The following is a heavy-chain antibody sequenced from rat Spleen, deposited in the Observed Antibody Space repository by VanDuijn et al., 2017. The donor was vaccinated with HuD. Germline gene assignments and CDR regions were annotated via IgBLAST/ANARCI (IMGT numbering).Heavy chain of an antibody. CDR1: YH. V-gene: IGHV2-32*01. D-gene: IGHD1-4*01. J-gene: IGHJ3*01. CDR3: ARIGYNFAY. CDR2: MWSDGDT. Sequence: YHVHWVRQPPGKGLEWMGVMWSDGDTSYNSALKSRLSISRDTSKSQVFLKINSLQTDDTAMYYCARIGYNFAYWGQGTLVTVSS.